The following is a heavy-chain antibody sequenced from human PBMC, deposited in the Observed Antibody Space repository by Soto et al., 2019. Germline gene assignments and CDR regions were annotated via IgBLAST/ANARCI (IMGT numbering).Heavy chain of an antibody. V-gene: IGHV3-23*04. CDR1: GFPFHSYA. J-gene: IGHJ5*02. Sequence: EVRLVQSGGDWVQPGGSLRLSCAVSGFPFHSYAMSWVRQAPGKGLEWVSGISVSGSHTYYSDSVKGRFTVSRDNSNNMLYLQMNNLRAADTAVYYCIIGGAFPDVPVDPWGQGALVIVSS. CDR2: ISVSGSHT. D-gene: IGHD3-16*01. CDR3: IIGGAFPDVPVDP.